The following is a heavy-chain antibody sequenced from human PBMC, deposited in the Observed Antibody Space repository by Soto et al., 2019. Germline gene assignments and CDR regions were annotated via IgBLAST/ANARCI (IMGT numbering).Heavy chain of an antibody. CDR1: GGTFSSYT. Sequence: SVKVSCKASGGTFSSYTISWVRQAPGQGLEWMGRIIPILGIANYAQKFQGRVTITADKSTSTAYMELSSLRSEDTAVYYCARAAVADKTYFDYWGQGTLVTVSS. V-gene: IGHV1-69*02. J-gene: IGHJ4*02. D-gene: IGHD6-19*01. CDR2: IIPILGIA. CDR3: ARAAVADKTYFDY.